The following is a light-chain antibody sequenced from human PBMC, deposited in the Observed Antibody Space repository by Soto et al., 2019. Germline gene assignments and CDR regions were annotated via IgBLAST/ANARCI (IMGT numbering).Light chain of an antibody. V-gene: IGKV1-9*01. CDR1: QGISNY. CDR2: GAS. CDR3: QQLHL. J-gene: IGKJ4*02. Sequence: DIQMTQFPSSLSASVGDRVTLTCQASQGISNYLNWYQQKPGKAPRLLIYGASTLQSGVPSRFSGTGSGTDFTLTISSLQPEDFATYYCQQLHLFGGGTKVEIK.